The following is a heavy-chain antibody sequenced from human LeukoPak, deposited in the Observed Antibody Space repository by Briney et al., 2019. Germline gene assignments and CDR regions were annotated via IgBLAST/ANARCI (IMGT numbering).Heavy chain of an antibody. CDR3: ATLGPPIY. Sequence: QPGGSLRLSCAAPGFTFSTYWMHWVRQVPGKGLVWVSRINDAGSSTTYADSVKGRFTASRDNAKNTLYLQMNSLRAEDTAVYYCATLGPPIYWGQGTLVTVSS. CDR1: GFTFSTYW. V-gene: IGHV3-74*03. J-gene: IGHJ4*02. CDR2: INDAGSST.